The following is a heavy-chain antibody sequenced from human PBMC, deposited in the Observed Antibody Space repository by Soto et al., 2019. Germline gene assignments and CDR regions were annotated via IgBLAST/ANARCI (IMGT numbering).Heavy chain of an antibody. Sequence: ASVKVSCKESRYTFTSYYMHWVRQAPGQGLEWMGRINPSNGNTSYAQKFQGRVTMTRDTSASTAYMELSSLRSEDTAVYYCARTLTGYYYFDYWGQGTLVTVSS. CDR1: RYTFTSYY. J-gene: IGHJ4*02. CDR3: ARTLTGYYYFDY. D-gene: IGHD3-9*01. CDR2: INPSNGNT. V-gene: IGHV1-46*01.